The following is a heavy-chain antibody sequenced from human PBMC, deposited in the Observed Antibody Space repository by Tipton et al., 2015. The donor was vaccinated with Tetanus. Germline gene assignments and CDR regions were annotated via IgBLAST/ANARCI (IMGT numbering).Heavy chain of an antibody. CDR2: INPDSGGT. CDR3: ARAGPQATFGVKYGMDV. J-gene: IGHJ6*02. D-gene: IGHD3-3*01. V-gene: IGHV1-2*02. CDR1: GYTFTGNY. Sequence: QVQLVQSGAAVKKPGASVKVSCKAAGYTFTGNYLQWVRQAPGQGLEWMGWINPDSGGTNSAQKFQGRVTMTRDTSISTAYMELSRLRSDDTAVYYCARAGPQATFGVKYGMDVWGQGTTVTVSS.